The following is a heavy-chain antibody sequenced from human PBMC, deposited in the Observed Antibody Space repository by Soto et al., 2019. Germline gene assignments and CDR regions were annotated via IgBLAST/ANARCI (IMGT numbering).Heavy chain of an antibody. CDR3: AKAEVYY. CDR2: MTSDGHFI. V-gene: IGHV3-74*01. CDR1: GFAFGNSW. J-gene: IGHJ4*02. Sequence: EVQLVESGGGVVQPGGSLRLSCAASGFAFGNSWMHWVRQPPGKGPEWVSRMTSDGHFIQYADSVKGRFTVSRDNAKNTLYLQMNSLRAEDKAVYYWAKAEVYYWGPVTLVTVSS.